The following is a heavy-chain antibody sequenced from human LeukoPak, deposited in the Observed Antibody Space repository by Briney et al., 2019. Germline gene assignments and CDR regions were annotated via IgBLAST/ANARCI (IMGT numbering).Heavy chain of an antibody. Sequence: GGSLRLSCVVSGIPFSDYYMNWIRKAPGKGLEWISHISSSSSYTDYADSVKGRFTISRDNAKSALYLQMHSLRLEDTAVYYCAAGTAADFWGQGTLVTVSS. V-gene: IGHV3-11*03. CDR3: AAGTAADF. J-gene: IGHJ4*02. CDR2: ISSSSSYT. CDR1: GIPFSDYY. D-gene: IGHD6-13*01.